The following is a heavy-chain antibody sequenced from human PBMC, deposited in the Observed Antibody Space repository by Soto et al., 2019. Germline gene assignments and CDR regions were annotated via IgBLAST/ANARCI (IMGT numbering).Heavy chain of an antibody. CDR2: IVPIFGTT. Sequence: QVQLVQSGAEVKKPGSSVKVSCKVSGGTFSNYAIDWVRLAPGHGLEWMGGIVPIFGTTYYTQKFQGRATINADESTTXXYLEMSSLRSEDTAIYYCARVEAVAGLYNYHGLDVWGQGTAVTVSS. V-gene: IGHV1-69*12. CDR3: ARVEAVAGLYNYHGLDV. J-gene: IGHJ6*02. D-gene: IGHD6-19*01. CDR1: GGTFSNYA.